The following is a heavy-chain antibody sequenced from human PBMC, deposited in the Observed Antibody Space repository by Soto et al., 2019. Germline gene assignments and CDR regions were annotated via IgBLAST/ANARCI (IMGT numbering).Heavy chain of an antibody. CDR1: GGTFSSYA. CDR2: INTYNGNT. V-gene: IGHV1-18*01. CDR3: ARDRGYCSGGSCSSDWFDP. J-gene: IGHJ5*02. Sequence: ASVKVSCKASGGTFSSYAISWVRQAPGQGLEWMGWINTYNGNTNYAQNLQGRVTMTTDTSTSTAYMELRSLRSDDTAVYYCARDRGYCSGGSCSSDWFDPWGQGTLVTVSS. D-gene: IGHD2-15*01.